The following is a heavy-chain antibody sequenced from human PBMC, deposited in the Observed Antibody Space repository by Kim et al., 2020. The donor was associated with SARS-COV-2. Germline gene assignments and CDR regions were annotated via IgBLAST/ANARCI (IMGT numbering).Heavy chain of an antibody. J-gene: IGHJ5*02. Sequence: GGSLRLSCAASGFTFSSYGMHWVRQAPGKGLEWVAVISYDGSNKYYADSVKGRFTISRDNSKNTLYLQMNSLRAEDTAVYYCAKSPGLLWFGELLSWFDPWGQGTLVTVSS. D-gene: IGHD3-10*01. CDR1: GFTFSSYG. V-gene: IGHV3-30*18. CDR2: ISYDGSNK. CDR3: AKSPGLLWFGELLSWFDP.